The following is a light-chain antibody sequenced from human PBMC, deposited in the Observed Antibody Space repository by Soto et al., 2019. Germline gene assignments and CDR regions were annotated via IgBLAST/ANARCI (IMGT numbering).Light chain of an antibody. CDR3: QQANSFPPT. CDR2: AAS. CDR1: KGISSW. J-gene: IGKJ4*01. Sequence: DIQMTQSPSSVSASVGDRVTITCRASKGISSWLAWYQQKPGKAPKILIYAASSLQSGVPSRFSGSGSGTDFTRTISSLQPEDFATYYCQQANSFPPTFGGGTKVEIK. V-gene: IGKV1-12*01.